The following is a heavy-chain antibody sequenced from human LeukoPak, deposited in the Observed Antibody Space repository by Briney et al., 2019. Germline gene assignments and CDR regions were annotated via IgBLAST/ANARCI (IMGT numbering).Heavy chain of an antibody. Sequence: GGSLRLSCAASGFTFDDYAMHWVRQAPGKGLEWVSGISWNSGSIGYADSVKGRFTISRDNAKNSLYLQMNSLRAEDTALYYCAKDFHSGYYGGNDYWGQGTLVTVSS. V-gene: IGHV3-9*01. J-gene: IGHJ4*02. CDR1: GFTFDDYA. D-gene: IGHD4-23*01. CDR3: AKDFHSGYYGGNDY. CDR2: ISWNSGSI.